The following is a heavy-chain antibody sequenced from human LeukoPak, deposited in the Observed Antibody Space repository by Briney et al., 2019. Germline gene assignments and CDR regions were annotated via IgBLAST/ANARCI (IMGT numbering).Heavy chain of an antibody. D-gene: IGHD3-10*01. CDR2: ISYDGSNK. Sequence: GRSLRLSCAASGFTFSTYGMQWVRQAPGKGLEWVAVISYDGSNKHYADSVKGRFTIFRDNSKNTLYLQMNSLRAEDTAVYYCAKDYNYGYGYYFDYWGQGTLVTVSS. CDR3: AKDYNYGYGYYFDY. V-gene: IGHV3-30*18. CDR1: GFTFSTYG. J-gene: IGHJ4*02.